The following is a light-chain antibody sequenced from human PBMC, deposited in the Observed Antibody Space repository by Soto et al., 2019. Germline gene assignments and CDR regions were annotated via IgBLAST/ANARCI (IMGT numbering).Light chain of an antibody. Sequence: EIVLTQSPGTLSLFPGERATLSCRASQSVSSSYLAWYQQKPGQAPRLLIYGASSRATGIPDRFSGSGSGTDFTLTISRLEPEDFAVYYCQQYGSSPRVTFGQGTRLEI. CDR1: QSVSSSY. V-gene: IGKV3-20*01. CDR3: QQYGSSPRVT. J-gene: IGKJ5*01. CDR2: GAS.